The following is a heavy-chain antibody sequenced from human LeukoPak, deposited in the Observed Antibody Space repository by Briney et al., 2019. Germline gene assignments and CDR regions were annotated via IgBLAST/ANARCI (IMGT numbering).Heavy chain of an antibody. CDR3: AKDSTPTVAATGYYYYMDV. D-gene: IGHD4-23*01. CDR2: INWNGGST. J-gene: IGHJ6*03. Sequence: PGGSLRLSCAASGFTFDDYGMSWVRQAPGKGLKWVSGINWNGGSTGYADSVKGRFTISRDNSKNTLYLQMNSLRAEDTAVYYCAKDSTPTVAATGYYYYMDVWGKGTTVTISS. V-gene: IGHV3-20*04. CDR1: GFTFDDYG.